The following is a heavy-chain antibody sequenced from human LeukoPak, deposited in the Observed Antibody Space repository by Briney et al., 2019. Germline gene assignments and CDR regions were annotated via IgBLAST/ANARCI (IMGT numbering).Heavy chain of an antibody. Sequence: SETLSLTCTVSGGSISSYYWSWIRQPAGKGLEWIGRIYTSGSTNYNPSLKSRVTMSVDTSKNQFSLKLSSVTAADTAVYYCASHCGSTSCYTHATNTWGQGTLVTVSS. J-gene: IGHJ5*02. CDR1: GGSISSYY. D-gene: IGHD2-2*02. CDR2: IYTSGST. CDR3: ASHCGSTSCYTHATNT. V-gene: IGHV4-4*07.